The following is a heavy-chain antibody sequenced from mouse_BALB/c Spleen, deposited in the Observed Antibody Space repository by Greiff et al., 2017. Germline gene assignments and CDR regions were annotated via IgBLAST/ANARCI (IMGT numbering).Heavy chain of an antibody. Sequence: QVQLQQSGAELMKPGASVKISCKATGYTFSSYWIEWVKQRPGHGLEWIGEILPGSGSTNYNEKFKGKATFTADTSSNTAYMQLSSLTSEDSAVYYCARSGDGYPYAMVYWGQGTSVTVSS. D-gene: IGHD2-3*01. J-gene: IGHJ4*01. V-gene: IGHV1-9*01. CDR2: ILPGSGST. CDR1: GYTFSSYW. CDR3: ARSGDGYPYAMVY.